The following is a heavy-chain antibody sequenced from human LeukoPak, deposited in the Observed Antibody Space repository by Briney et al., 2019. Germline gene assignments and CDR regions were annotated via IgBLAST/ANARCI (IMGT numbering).Heavy chain of an antibody. V-gene: IGHV3-48*01. CDR3: ARSLSGSYRVYYFDY. Sequence: GGSLRLSCAASGFTFSSYSMNWVRQAPGKGLEWVSYISSSSSTIYYADSVKGRFTISRDNAKNSLYLQMNSLRAEDTAVYYCARSLSGSYRVYYFDYWGQGTLVTVSS. CDR1: GFTFSSYS. CDR2: ISSSSSTI. J-gene: IGHJ4*02. D-gene: IGHD1-26*01.